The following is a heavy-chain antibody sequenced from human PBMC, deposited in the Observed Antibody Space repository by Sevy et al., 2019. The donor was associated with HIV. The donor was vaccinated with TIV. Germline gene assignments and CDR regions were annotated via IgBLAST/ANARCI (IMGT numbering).Heavy chain of an antibody. Sequence: GGSLRLSCAASGFTFSNYGMHWVRQAPGKGLEWVAVIWYDGSYKYYADSVKGRLTISRDNTKSTPYLQMNSLRAEDTAVYYCAKTFAIFGVLMSPDFDPWGQGTLVTVSS. D-gene: IGHD3-3*01. V-gene: IGHV3-33*06. CDR1: GFTFSNYG. CDR3: AKTFAIFGVLMSPDFDP. CDR2: IWYDGSYK. J-gene: IGHJ5*02.